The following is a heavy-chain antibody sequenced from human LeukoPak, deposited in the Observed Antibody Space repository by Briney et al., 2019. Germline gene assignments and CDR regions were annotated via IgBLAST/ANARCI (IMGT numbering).Heavy chain of an antibody. D-gene: IGHD3-22*01. Sequence: GGSLRLSCAASGFTFDDYAMHWVRQTPGKGLEWVSGLSWNGGGIGYADSVKGRFTISRDNAKNSLYLQMNSLRAEDTALYYCAKDRHYYDSSGGFDFWGQGTLSPSPQ. V-gene: IGHV3-9*01. CDR2: LSWNGGGI. CDR3: AKDRHYYDSSGGFDF. J-gene: IGHJ4*02. CDR1: GFTFDDYA.